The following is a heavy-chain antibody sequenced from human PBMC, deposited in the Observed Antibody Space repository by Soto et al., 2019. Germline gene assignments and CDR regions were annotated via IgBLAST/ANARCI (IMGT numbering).Heavy chain of an antibody. CDR1: GFTFSSYA. J-gene: IGHJ1*01. Sequence: AGGSLRLSCAASGFTFSSYAMHWVRQAPGKGLEWVAVISYDGSNKYYADSVKGRFTISRDNSKNTLYLQMNSLRAEDTAVYYCARDPSSRPGILQHWGQGTLVNVSS. CDR2: ISYDGSNK. CDR3: ARDPSSRPGILQH. D-gene: IGHD1-20*01. V-gene: IGHV3-30-3*01.